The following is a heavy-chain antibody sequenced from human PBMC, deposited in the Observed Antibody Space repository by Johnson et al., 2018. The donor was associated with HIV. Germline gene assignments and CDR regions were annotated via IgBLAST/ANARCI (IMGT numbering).Heavy chain of an antibody. Sequence: QVQLVESGGGVVQPGRSLRLSCAASGFTFCSYAMHWVRQAPGKGLEWVAVISYDGSEKYYADSVKGRFTISRDSSKNTLYLQVNSLRAEDTAVYYCARGSRYTHDNDDVYLLHAFDIWGQGTVVTVSS. CDR3: ARGSRYTHDNDDVYLLHAFDI. D-gene: IGHD3-16*01. CDR1: GFTFCSYA. J-gene: IGHJ3*02. CDR2: ISYDGSEK. V-gene: IGHV3-30*04.